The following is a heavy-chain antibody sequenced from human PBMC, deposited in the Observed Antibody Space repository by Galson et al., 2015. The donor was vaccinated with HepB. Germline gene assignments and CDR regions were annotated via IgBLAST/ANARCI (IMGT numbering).Heavy chain of an antibody. V-gene: IGHV3-53*01. CDR1: GFTVSSNF. Sequence: SLRLSCAASGFTVSSNFMGWVRQAPGKGLECVSIIYVAGMTYYADSVEGRFTISRDHSMNTLYLQMNSLRAEDTAVYYCARGGSGWSFDSWGQGTLVTVSS. CDR2: IYVAGMT. D-gene: IGHD6-19*01. CDR3: ARGGSGWSFDS. J-gene: IGHJ4*02.